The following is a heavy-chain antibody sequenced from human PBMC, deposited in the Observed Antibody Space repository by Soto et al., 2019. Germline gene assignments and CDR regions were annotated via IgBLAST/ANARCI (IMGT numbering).Heavy chain of an antibody. CDR3: SISVLRFLEWSLNPSDY. CDR1: GFTFSSYA. V-gene: IGHV3-23*01. Sequence: EVQLLESGGGLVQPGGSLRLSCAASGFTFSSYAMSWVRQAPGKGLEWVSAISGSGGSTYYTDSVKGRFTISKDNSKNTLYRQMNRLRAEDTVVYYCSISVLRFLEWSLNPSDYGGEGTLVTVSS. J-gene: IGHJ4*02. CDR2: ISGSGGST. D-gene: IGHD3-3*01.